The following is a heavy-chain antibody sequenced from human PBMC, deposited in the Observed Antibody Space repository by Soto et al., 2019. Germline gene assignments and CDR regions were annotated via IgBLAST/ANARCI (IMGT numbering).Heavy chain of an antibody. CDR1: GYTFTSYG. J-gene: IGHJ6*02. V-gene: IGHV1-18*01. D-gene: IGHD6-19*01. CDR2: ISAYNGNT. CDR3: AKACRSSGWNDYYYSYGMDV. Sequence: ASVKVSCKASGYTFTSYGISWVRQAPGQGLEWMGWISAYNGNTNYAQKLQGRVTMTTDTSTSTAYMELRSLRSDDTAVYYCAKACRSSGWNDYYYSYGMDVWGQGTPVTVSS.